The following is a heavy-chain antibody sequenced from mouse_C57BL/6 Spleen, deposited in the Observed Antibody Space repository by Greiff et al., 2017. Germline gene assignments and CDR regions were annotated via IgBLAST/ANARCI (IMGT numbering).Heavy chain of an antibody. Sequence: QVQLQQPGAELVKPGASVKMSCTASGYNFTSYWITWVKQRPGQGLEWIGDIYPGSGSTNYTEKFKSKATLTVDTSSSTAYMQLSSLTSEDSAVDYCARGGQTFYAMDYWGQGTSVTVSS. V-gene: IGHV1-55*01. CDR1: GYNFTSYW. CDR2: IYPGSGST. CDR3: ARGGQTFYAMDY. J-gene: IGHJ4*01. D-gene: IGHD6-1*01.